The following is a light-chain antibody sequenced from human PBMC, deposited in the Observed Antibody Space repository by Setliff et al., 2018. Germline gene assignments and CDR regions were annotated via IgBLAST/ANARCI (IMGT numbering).Light chain of an antibody. CDR1: SSDVGGYDF. V-gene: IGLV2-14*03. CDR3: SSYTSSSTL. J-gene: IGLJ1*01. Sequence: QSALAQPASVSGSPGQSITISCTGTSSDVGGYDFVSWYQQHPGKAPKLMIFDVLNRPSGVSDRFSGSKSGNTASLTITGPQAEDEADYYCSSYTSSSTLFGTGTKVTVL. CDR2: DVL.